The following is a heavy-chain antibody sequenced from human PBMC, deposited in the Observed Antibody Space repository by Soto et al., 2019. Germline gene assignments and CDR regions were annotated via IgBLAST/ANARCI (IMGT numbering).Heavy chain of an antibody. J-gene: IGHJ6*02. Sequence: GGSLRLSCAASGFTFDDYAMHWVRQAPGKGLEWVSGISWNSGSIGYADSVKGRFTISRDNAKNSLYLQMNSLRAEDTALYYCTKDRDSSGWYFGYGIHGWRQGATVTV. CDR2: ISWNSGSI. CDR3: TKDRDSSGWYFGYGIHG. CDR1: GFTFDDYA. V-gene: IGHV3-9*01. D-gene: IGHD6-19*01.